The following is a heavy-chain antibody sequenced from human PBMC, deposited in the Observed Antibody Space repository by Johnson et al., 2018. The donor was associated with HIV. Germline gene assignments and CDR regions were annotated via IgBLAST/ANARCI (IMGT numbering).Heavy chain of an antibody. J-gene: IGHJ3*02. Sequence: QVQLVESGGGVVQPGRSLRLSCAASGFTFSNYAMHWVRQAPGKGLEWVAVLSYDGSNKYYADSVRGRFPISRDNSKNTLSLQMNSLRAEDTAVYYCAKSDCSGGSCYSVWRHAFDIWGQGTMVTVSS. CDR1: GFTFSNYA. CDR2: LSYDGSNK. CDR3: AKSDCSGGSCYSVWRHAFDI. D-gene: IGHD2-15*01. V-gene: IGHV3-30*18.